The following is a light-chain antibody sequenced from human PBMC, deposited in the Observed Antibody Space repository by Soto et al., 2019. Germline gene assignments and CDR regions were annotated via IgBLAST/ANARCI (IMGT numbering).Light chain of an antibody. CDR3: QQSYSTPVT. J-gene: IGKJ1*01. CDR2: AAS. Sequence: DIQMTQSPSSLSASVGDRVTITCRASQSISSYLNWYQQKPGKAPKLLIYAASSLQSGVPSRFSGSGSGTDFTLTISSLQPEDFATYYCQQSYSTPVTFDQGTEVEIK. V-gene: IGKV1-39*01. CDR1: QSISSY.